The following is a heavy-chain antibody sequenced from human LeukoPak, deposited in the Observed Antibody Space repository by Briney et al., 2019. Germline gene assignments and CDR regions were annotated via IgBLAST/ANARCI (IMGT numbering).Heavy chain of an antibody. CDR1: GFTFSSYA. CDR2: ITDTGMNT. CDR3: AKDFPRTMV. Sequence: GGSLRLSCAASGFTFSSYAMSWVRQAPGKGLEWVSTITDTGMNTHYVDSVKGRFTISRDNSKNTLYLQMNSLRAEDTAVYYCAKDFPRTMVWGQGTLVTVSS. D-gene: IGHD3-10*01. J-gene: IGHJ4*02. V-gene: IGHV3-23*01.